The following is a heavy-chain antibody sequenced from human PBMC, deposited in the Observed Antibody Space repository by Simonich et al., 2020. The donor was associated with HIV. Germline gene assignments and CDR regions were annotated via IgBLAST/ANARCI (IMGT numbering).Heavy chain of an antibody. J-gene: IGHJ6*03. Sequence: QVQLQQWGAGLLKPSETLSLTCAVYGGSFTGYYWSWIRQSPERGLQWIGEINHSGSTNYNPSLKSRIAISADTSKNQFSLKLSSGTAADTAVYYCAAGNGLLRFLEWDGTYMDVWGKGTTVTVSS. CDR2: INHSGST. D-gene: IGHD3-3*01. CDR3: AAGNGLLRFLEWDGTYMDV. CDR1: GGSFTGYY. V-gene: IGHV4-34*01.